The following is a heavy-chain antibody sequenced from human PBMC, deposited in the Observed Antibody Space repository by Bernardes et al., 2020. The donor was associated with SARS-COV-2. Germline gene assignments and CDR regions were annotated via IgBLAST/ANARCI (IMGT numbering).Heavy chain of an antibody. CDR1: GGSISIHY. CDR2: IYDSGSTYYSGST. CDR3: ARGGGGYSYCLDV. D-gene: IGHD5-18*01. Sequence: LSLTCTVSGGSISIHYWSWIRQPPGKGLEWIGYIYDSGSTYYSGSTNYNPSLKSRVTISVDTSNNQFPLKLSSVTAADTAVYYWARGGGGYSYCLDVWGQGTTVTVSS. V-gene: IGHV4-59*11. J-gene: IGHJ6*02.